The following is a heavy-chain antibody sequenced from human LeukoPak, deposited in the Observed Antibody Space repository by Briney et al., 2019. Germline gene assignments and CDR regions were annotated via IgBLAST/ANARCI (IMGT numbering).Heavy chain of an antibody. CDR1: GGSFSGYY. J-gene: IGHJ4*02. CDR3: ARDQGSPDY. CDR2: INHSGST. V-gene: IGHV4-34*01. Sequence: SETLSLTCAVYGGSFSGYYWSWIRQPPGKGLEWIGEINHSGSTNYNPSLKSRVTISVDTSKNQFSLKLSSVTAADTAVYYCARDQGSPDYWGQGTLVTVSS.